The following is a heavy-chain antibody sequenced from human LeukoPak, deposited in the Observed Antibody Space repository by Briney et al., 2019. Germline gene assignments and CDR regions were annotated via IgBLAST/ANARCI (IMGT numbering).Heavy chain of an antibody. D-gene: IGHD6-13*01. Sequence: ASVKVSCKASGYTFTSYDINWVRQAPGQGLEWMGWMNPNSGNTGYAQKFQGRVTMTRNTSISTAYMELSSLRSEDTAVYYCARGRQQLVSEGYGMDVWGQGTTVTVSS. CDR2: MNPNSGNT. CDR3: ARGRQQLVSEGYGMDV. V-gene: IGHV1-8*01. J-gene: IGHJ6*02. CDR1: GYTFTSYD.